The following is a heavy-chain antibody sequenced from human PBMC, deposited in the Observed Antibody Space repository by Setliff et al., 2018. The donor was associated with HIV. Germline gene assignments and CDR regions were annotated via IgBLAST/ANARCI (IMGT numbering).Heavy chain of an antibody. J-gene: IGHJ3*01. CDR2: ISWNSGSI. V-gene: IGHV3-9*01. Sequence: GGSLRLSCAASGFTFDDYAMHWVRQAPGKGLEWVSGISWNSGSIGYADSVKGRFTISRDDSKNTVYLQMNSLRAEDTAVYYCARDRRFLSGLPGLGAINVWGQGTMVTVSS. CDR1: GFTFDDYA. CDR3: ARDRRFLSGLPGLGAINV. D-gene: IGHD3-3*01.